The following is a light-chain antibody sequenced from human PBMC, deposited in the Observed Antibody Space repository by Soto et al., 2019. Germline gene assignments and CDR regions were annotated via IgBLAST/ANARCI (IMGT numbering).Light chain of an antibody. CDR2: GAS. J-gene: IGKJ1*01. CDR3: HQLNSYPPWT. V-gene: IGKV1-9*01. CDR1: QGISSN. Sequence: IQVTQSPSPLSSSVGDRVTITCRASQGISSNLAWYQQKPGRAPKLLIFGASTLQSGVPSRFSGSGSGTDFTLTISSLQPEDFATYFCHQLNSYPPWTFGQGTKVDTK.